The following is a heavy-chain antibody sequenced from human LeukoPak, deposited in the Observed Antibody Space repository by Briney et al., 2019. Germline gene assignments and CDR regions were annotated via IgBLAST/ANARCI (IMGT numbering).Heavy chain of an antibody. D-gene: IGHD3-3*01. Sequence: GGSLRLSCAASGFTFSSYAMSWVRQAPGKGLEWVSAISGSGGSTYYADSVKGRFTISRDNSKNTLYLQMNSLRAEDTAVYYCAKDPYDFWSGYYPYYYYGMDVWGQGTTVTVSS. J-gene: IGHJ6*02. CDR2: ISGSGGST. CDR3: AKDPYDFWSGYYPYYYYGMDV. CDR1: GFTFSSYA. V-gene: IGHV3-23*01.